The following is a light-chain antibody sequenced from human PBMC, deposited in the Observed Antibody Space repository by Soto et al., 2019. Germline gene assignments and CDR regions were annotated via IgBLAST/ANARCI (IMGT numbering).Light chain of an antibody. CDR1: QSVSSSY. CDR2: GAS. J-gene: IGKJ5*01. CDR3: QQYGSSPLIT. V-gene: IGKV3-20*01. Sequence: IVLTQSPGTLSLSPGERATLSCRASQSVSSSYLAWYQQKPGQAPRLLIYGASSRATGIPDRFSGSGSGTDFSLTLSRLEPEDCAVYYCQQYGSSPLITFGQGTRLEIK.